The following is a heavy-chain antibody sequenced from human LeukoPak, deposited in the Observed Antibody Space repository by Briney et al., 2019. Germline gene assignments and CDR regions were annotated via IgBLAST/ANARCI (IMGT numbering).Heavy chain of an antibody. CDR3: AKEGAYCGRDCSGVFDY. D-gene: IGHD2-21*02. CDR1: GFTFSSYI. Sequence: GGSLRLSCAASGFTFSSYIMNWVRQAPGKGLEWVSYISSSSSTIYYADSVKGRFTISRDNAKNSLYLQMNSLRAEDTAVYYCAKEGAYCGRDCSGVFDYWGQGTQVTVSS. J-gene: IGHJ4*02. V-gene: IGHV3-48*01. CDR2: ISSSSSTI.